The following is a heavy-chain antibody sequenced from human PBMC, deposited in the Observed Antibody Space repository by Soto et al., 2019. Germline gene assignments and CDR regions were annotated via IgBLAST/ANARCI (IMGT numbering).Heavy chain of an antibody. CDR3: ARAFTISSDNWLDP. D-gene: IGHD6-19*01. Sequence: SVKVPCKASGGTFIINAINWVRQAPGQGLEGMGGIIPTFGTASTAQKFQGRVTITADTSTSTAYLELSSLRSEDTGVYYCARAFTISSDNWLDPWGQGTLVTVSS. V-gene: IGHV1-69*06. J-gene: IGHJ5*02. CDR1: GGTFIINA. CDR2: IIPTFGTA.